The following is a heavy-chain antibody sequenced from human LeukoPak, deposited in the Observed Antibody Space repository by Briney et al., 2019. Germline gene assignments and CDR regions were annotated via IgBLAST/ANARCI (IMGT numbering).Heavy chain of an antibody. Sequence: SETLSLTCAVYGGSFNYYWSWIRQPPGKGVEWIGEINDTGITKYNPSLKSRVSISVDTSKNQFSLKLTSVTAADTAIYYCAKSLYCGDDCFWGPGTMVTVSS. V-gene: IGHV4-34*01. CDR1: GGSFNYY. CDR3: AKSLYCGDDCF. D-gene: IGHD2-21*02. CDR2: INDTGIT. J-gene: IGHJ3*01.